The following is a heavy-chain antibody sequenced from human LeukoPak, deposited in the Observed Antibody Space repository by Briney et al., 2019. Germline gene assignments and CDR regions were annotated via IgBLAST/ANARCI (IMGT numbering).Heavy chain of an antibody. Sequence: GGSLRLSCAASGFTFSSYRMNWVRQAPGKGLEWVSSISSSSSYIYYADSVKGRFTISRDNAKNSLYLQMNSLRAEDTAVYYCARASFSRSSSWSHFEYWGQGTLVTVSS. V-gene: IGHV3-21*01. D-gene: IGHD6-13*01. CDR3: ARASFSRSSSWSHFEY. CDR2: ISSSSSYI. J-gene: IGHJ4*02. CDR1: GFTFSSYR.